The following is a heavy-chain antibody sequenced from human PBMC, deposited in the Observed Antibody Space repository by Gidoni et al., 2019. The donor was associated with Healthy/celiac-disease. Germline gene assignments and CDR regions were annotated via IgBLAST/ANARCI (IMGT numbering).Heavy chain of an antibody. V-gene: IGHV3-30*18. Sequence: QVQLVESGGGVVQPGRSLRLSCAAPGFTFSSYGMHWVRQAPGKGLEWVAVISYDGSNKYYADSVKGRFTISRDNSKNTLYLQMNSLRAEDTAVYYCAKDRDDYGGFFDYWGQGTLVTVSS. CDR3: AKDRDDYGGFFDY. CDR2: ISYDGSNK. D-gene: IGHD4-17*01. J-gene: IGHJ4*02. CDR1: GFTFSSYG.